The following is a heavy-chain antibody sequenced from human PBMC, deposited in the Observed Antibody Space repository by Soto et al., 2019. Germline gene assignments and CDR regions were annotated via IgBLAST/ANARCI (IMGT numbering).Heavy chain of an antibody. Sequence: VGSLRLSCAASGFTFSDYYMSWVRQAPGKGLEWVSAVSSSGGTTNYAGSVKGRFTISRDNSKNTLYLQMNSLRAEDTAVYYCAKVSRGVAVPAAMYWGQGTLVTVSS. CDR2: VSSSGGTT. V-gene: IGHV3-23*01. CDR1: GFTFSDYY. J-gene: IGHJ4*01. D-gene: IGHD2-2*01. CDR3: AKVSRGVAVPAAMY.